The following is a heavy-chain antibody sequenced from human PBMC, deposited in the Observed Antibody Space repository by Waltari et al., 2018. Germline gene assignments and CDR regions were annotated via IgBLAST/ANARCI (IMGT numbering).Heavy chain of an antibody. V-gene: IGHV3-48*03. D-gene: IGHD2-21*01. CDR2: ISSSGSTI. CDR1: GFTFSSYE. J-gene: IGHJ3*02. Sequence: EVQLVESGGGLVQPGGSLRLSCAASGFTFSSYEMNWVRQAPGKGLEWVSYISSSGSTIYYADSVKGRFTISRDNAKNSLYLKMNSLRAEDTAVYYCAREVKGAFDIWGQGTMVTVSS. CDR3: AREVKGAFDI.